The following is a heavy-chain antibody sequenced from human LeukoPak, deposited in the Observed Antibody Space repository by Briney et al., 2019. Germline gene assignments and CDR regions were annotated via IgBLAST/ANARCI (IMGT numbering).Heavy chain of an antibody. CDR1: GGTFSSSA. D-gene: IGHD1-1*01. J-gene: IGHJ3*02. V-gene: IGHV1-69*05. CDR3: ARIPTGTGAFDI. CDR2: IIPIFGTA. Sequence: ASVKVSCKASGGTFSSSAISWVRQAPGQGLEWMGGIIPIFGTANYAQKFQGRVTITTDESTSTAYMELSSLRSEDTAVYYCARIPTGTGAFDIWGQGTMVTVSS.